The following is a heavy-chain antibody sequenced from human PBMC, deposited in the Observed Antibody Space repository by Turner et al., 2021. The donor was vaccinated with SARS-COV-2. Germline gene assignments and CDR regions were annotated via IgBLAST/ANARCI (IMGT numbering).Heavy chain of an antibody. CDR2: ISYDGTDK. CDR1: GFTFSTYA. CDR3: ARALSYYYSSGYGWFDP. V-gene: IGHV3-30*04. D-gene: IGHD3-22*01. Sequence: QVQLVASGGGVVQPGRSLRLCCAASGFTFSTYAMHWVRQAPGKGLEWVAVISYDGTDKYYADSVKGRFTISRDSSKNTLYLQMNSLRVEDTALYYCARALSYYYSSGYGWFDPWGQGTLVTVSS. J-gene: IGHJ5*02.